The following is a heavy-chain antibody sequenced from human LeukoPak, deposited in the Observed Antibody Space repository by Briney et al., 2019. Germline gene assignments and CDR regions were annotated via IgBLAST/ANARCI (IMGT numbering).Heavy chain of an antibody. Sequence: ASVKVSCKASGYTSTSYGISWVRQAPGQGLEWMGWISAYNGNTNYAQKLQGRVTMTTDTSTSTAYMELRSLRSDDTAVYYCARVTYYYDSSGYGPSYYFDYWGQGTLVTVSS. D-gene: IGHD3-22*01. CDR1: GYTSTSYG. CDR2: ISAYNGNT. V-gene: IGHV1-18*01. J-gene: IGHJ4*02. CDR3: ARVTYYYDSSGYGPSYYFDY.